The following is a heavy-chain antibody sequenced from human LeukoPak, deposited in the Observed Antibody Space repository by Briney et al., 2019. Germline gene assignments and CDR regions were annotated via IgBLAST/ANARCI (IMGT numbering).Heavy chain of an antibody. V-gene: IGHV1-2*04. CDR2: INPNSGGT. Sequence: ASVKVSCKASGYSFTGYYMHWVRQAPGQGLEWMGWINPNSGGTNYAQKFQGWVTMTRDTSISTAYMELSRLRSDDTAVYYCAKSPSRINFYVSRGYKHYFDLWGQGTLVTVSS. CDR1: GYSFTGYY. D-gene: IGHD3-22*01. CDR3: AKSPSRINFYVSRGYKHYFDL. J-gene: IGHJ4*02.